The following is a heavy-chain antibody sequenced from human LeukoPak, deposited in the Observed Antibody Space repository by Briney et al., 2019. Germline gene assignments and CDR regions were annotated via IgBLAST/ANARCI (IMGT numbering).Heavy chain of an antibody. CDR3: ARAPLTTYYYDSSGYYPKYFQH. CDR2: ISSSGGTI. CDR1: GFTVSSNY. J-gene: IGHJ1*01. D-gene: IGHD3-22*01. V-gene: IGHV3-48*02. Sequence: PGGSLRLSCAASGFTVSSNYMSWVRQAPGKGLEWVSYISSSGGTIYYADSVKGRFTISGDSVKNSLYLQMNSLRDEDTAVYYCARAPLTTYYYDSSGYYPKYFQHWGQGTLVTVSS.